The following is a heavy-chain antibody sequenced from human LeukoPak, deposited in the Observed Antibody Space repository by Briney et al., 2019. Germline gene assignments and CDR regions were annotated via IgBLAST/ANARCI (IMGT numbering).Heavy chain of an antibody. J-gene: IGHJ5*02. D-gene: IGHD2-15*01. V-gene: IGHV3-30*04. CDR2: ISYVGSNK. CDR3: VKDTPVCES. Sequence: GGSLRLSCAASGFTFSSYAMHWVRQAPGKGLEWVAVISYVGSNKYYADYVKGRFTISGDNSNNTLYLQMNSLRAEDTAVYYCVKDTPVCESWGQGTLVIVSS. CDR1: GFTFSSYA.